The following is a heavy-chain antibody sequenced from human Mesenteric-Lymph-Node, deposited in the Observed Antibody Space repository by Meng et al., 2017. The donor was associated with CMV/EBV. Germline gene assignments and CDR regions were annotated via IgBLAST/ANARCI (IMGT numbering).Heavy chain of an antibody. Sequence: SETLSLTCTVSGGSISSSSYYWGWIRQPPGKGLEWIGSIYHTGNTYYNPSLKSRVTIAVDTSKNQFTLKLSSVGAADTAVYCCAKVDLLLDYWGQGTLVTVSS. CDR3: AKVDLLLDY. J-gene: IGHJ4*02. CDR1: GGSISSSSYY. V-gene: IGHV4-39*06. D-gene: IGHD2-15*01. CDR2: IYHTGNT.